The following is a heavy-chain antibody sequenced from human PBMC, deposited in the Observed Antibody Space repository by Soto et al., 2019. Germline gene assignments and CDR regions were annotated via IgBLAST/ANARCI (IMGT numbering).Heavy chain of an antibody. CDR1: GSTYSSYA. Sequence: SVKVSCKASGSTYSSYAMSWVRQAPGQGREWMGGMIPIFGTANYAQKLQGRVTITADESRSTAYMALSSLKYEDKAVYYCVRDQYGDSSSYSFVGAFDIGGQETMVTVSS. CDR3: VRDQYGDSSSYSFVGAFDI. D-gene: IGHD3-22*01. CDR2: MIPIFGTA. J-gene: IGHJ3*02. V-gene: IGHV1-69*13.